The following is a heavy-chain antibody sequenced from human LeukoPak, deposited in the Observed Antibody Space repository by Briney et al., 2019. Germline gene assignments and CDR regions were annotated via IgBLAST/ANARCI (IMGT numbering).Heavy chain of an antibody. D-gene: IGHD6-13*01. CDR2: IWYDGSNK. V-gene: IGHV3-33*01. CDR3: AREGQQLGYDALDI. J-gene: IGHJ3*02. CDR1: GFTFRSYG. Sequence: GGSLRLSCAASGFTFRSYGMHWVRQAPGKGLERVAVIWYDGSNKYYVDSVKGRFTISRDNSKNTLYLQMNSLRVEDTAVYYCAREGQQLGYDALDIWGQGTMVTVSS.